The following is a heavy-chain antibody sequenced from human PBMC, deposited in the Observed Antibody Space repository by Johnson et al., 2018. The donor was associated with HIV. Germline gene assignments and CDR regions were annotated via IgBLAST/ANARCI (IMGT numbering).Heavy chain of an antibody. J-gene: IGHJ3*02. V-gene: IGHV3-11*04. D-gene: IGHD4-17*01. Sequence: QVQLVESGGGLVKPGGSLRLSCAGSGFTFSDHYMSWVRQAPGKGLEWVSYISSSGSTIYYADSVKGRFTISRDNAKNSLYLQMNSLRAEDTAVYYCARVRPNPTVTTRGAAFYIWGQGTMVTVSS. CDR1: GFTFSDHY. CDR3: ARVRPNPTVTTRGAAFYI. CDR2: ISSSGSTI.